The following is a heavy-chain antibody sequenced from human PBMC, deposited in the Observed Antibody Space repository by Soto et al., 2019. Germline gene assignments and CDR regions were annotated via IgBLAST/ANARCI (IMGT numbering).Heavy chain of an antibody. Sequence: SETLSLTCTVSCGSISSGDYYWSWIRQPPGKGLEWIGCIFYTGSTYYNPSLKSRITISVHTSKSQFSLKLTSVTAADTAVYYCASVTRYCTGGGCNPNWFDPWGQGTLVTVSS. D-gene: IGHD2-8*02. V-gene: IGHV4-30-4*01. CDR2: IFYTGST. J-gene: IGHJ5*02. CDR1: CGSISSGDYY. CDR3: ASVTRYCTGGGCNPNWFDP.